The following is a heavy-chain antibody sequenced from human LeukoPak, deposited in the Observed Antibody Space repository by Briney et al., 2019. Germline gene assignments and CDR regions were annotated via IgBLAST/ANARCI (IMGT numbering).Heavy chain of an antibody. CDR2: IKYRGST. CDR3: ARSDSSAWYPYNVYGMDV. Sequence: KASETLSLTCAVYGASFSDHNWVWIRQPPGKGLEWIGEIKYRGSTNYNPSRKGRVTISIDTSKNLFSLKLRSVTAADTAVYYCARSDSSAWYPYNVYGMDVWGQGTTVTVSS. J-gene: IGHJ6*02. CDR1: GASFSDHN. D-gene: IGHD6-19*01. V-gene: IGHV4-34*01.